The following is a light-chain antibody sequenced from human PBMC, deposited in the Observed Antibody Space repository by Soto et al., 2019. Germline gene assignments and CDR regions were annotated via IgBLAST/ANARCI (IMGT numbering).Light chain of an antibody. CDR3: QQSYSKKGWT. V-gene: IGKV1-39*01. J-gene: IGKJ1*01. Sequence: DIQMTQSPSSLSASVGDRVTITCRASQSISSYLNWYQQKPGKAPKLLIYAASSLQSGVPSRFSGSGSGTDFTLTISSLQPEDFATYYCQQSYSKKGWTFGQGTKVEIK. CDR2: AAS. CDR1: QSISSY.